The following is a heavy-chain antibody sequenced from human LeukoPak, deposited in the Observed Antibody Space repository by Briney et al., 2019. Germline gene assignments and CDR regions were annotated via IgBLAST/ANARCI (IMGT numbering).Heavy chain of an antibody. Sequence: GGSLRLSCAASGFTFSSYSMNWVRQAPGEGLEWVSSISSSSSYIYYADSVKGRFTISRDNAKNSLYLQMNSLRAEDTAVYYCAREGVTIFGVARGYMDVWGKGTTVTVSS. J-gene: IGHJ6*03. CDR1: GFTFSSYS. CDR2: ISSSSSYI. CDR3: AREGVTIFGVARGYMDV. V-gene: IGHV3-21*01. D-gene: IGHD3-3*01.